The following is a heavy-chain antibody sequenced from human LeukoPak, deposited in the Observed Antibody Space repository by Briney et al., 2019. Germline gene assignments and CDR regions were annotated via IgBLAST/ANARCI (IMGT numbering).Heavy chain of an antibody. V-gene: IGHV1-2*02. D-gene: IGHD5-18*01. CDR2: INPNSGDA. J-gene: IGHJ4*02. CDR1: GYTFTGYY. CDR3: ARALYTAMDVDTFDY. Sequence: ASVKVSCKASGYTFTGYYMHWVRQAPGQGLEWMGWINPNSGDANYAQKFQGRVTMTTDTSTSTAYMELRSLKSDDTAVYYCARALYTAMDVDTFDYWGQGTLVTVSS.